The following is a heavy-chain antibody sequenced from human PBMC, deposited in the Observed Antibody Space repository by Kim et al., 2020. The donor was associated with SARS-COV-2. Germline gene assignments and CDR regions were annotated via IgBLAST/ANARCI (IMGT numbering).Heavy chain of an antibody. V-gene: IGHV3-43*01. CDR3: VNEGGPGDAFDI. J-gene: IGHJ3*02. CDR1: GFTFDDYT. Sequence: GGSLRLSCAASGFTFDDYTMHWVRQAPGKGLEWVSLISWDGGSTYYADSVKGRFTISRDNSKNSLYLQMNSLRTEDTALYYCVNEGGPGDAFDIWGQGTMVTVSS. CDR2: ISWDGGST. D-gene: IGHD1-26*01.